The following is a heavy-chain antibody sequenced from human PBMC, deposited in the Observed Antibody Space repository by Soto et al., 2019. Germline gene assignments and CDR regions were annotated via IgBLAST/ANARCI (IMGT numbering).Heavy chain of an antibody. CDR3: AKGEGQWELPL. V-gene: IGHV1-69*01. J-gene: IGHJ4*02. CDR2: IIPVFGSP. CDR1: GGFVRSDP. Sequence: QLQLVQSGAEVKKHGSSVKVSCKASGGFVRSDPISWVRQAPGQGPEWIGGIIPVFGSPTYAEKFQGRVTITADESSRTAYLELTSLKSEDTAVYFCAKGEGQWELPLWGQGTQVTVSS. D-gene: IGHD1-7*01.